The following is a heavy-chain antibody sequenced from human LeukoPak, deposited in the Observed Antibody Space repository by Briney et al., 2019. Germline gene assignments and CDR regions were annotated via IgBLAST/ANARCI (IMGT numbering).Heavy chain of an antibody. V-gene: IGHV3-23*01. Sequence: GGSLKLSCAVSGFSLSINSMCWVRQAPGKGLEWVSGISRDGDKTYYVDSVEGRFTISRDTSKNTLYLQMDTLRVEDTATYYCAKEEVPNDYWGQGTLVTVSS. CDR3: AKEEVPNDY. CDR1: GFSLSINS. D-gene: IGHD2-2*01. J-gene: IGHJ4*02. CDR2: ISRDGDKT.